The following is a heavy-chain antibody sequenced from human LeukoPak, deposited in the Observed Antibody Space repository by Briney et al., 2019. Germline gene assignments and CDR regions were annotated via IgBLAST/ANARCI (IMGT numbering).Heavy chain of an antibody. CDR1: GGSISSSSYY. CDR2: IYYSGST. D-gene: IGHD3-3*01. Sequence: SETLSLTCTVSGGSISSSSYYWGWIRQPPGKGLEWIGSIYYSGSTYYNPSLKSRVTISVDTSKSQFSLKLSSVTAADTAVYYCASVRFLEWLADYWGQGTLVTVSS. J-gene: IGHJ4*02. CDR3: ASVRFLEWLADY. V-gene: IGHV4-39*01.